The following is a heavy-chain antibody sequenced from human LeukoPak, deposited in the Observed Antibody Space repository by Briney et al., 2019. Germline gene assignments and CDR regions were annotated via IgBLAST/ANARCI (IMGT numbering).Heavy chain of an antibody. V-gene: IGHV3-48*03. J-gene: IGHJ4*02. CDR1: GFTFSSYE. Sequence: GGSLRLSCAASGFTFSSYEMNWVRQAPGKGLEWVSYISSSGSTIYYADSVKGRFTISRDNAKNSLYLQMNSLRAEDTAVYYCARVGCFSSTSSYRGSDYWGQGTLVTVSS. D-gene: IGHD2-2*01. CDR2: ISSSGSTI. CDR3: ARVGCFSSTSSYRGSDY.